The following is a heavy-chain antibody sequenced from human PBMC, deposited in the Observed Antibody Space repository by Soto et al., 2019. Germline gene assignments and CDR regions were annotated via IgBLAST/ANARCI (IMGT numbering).Heavy chain of an antibody. Sequence: SQTLSLTCAISGDSVSSNSAAWNWIRQSPSRGLEWLGRTYYRSKWYNDYAVSVKSRITINPDTSKNQFSLQLNSVTPEDTAVYYCAREQQDIVVVPAAQASYYYYYYMDVWGKGTTVTVSS. CDR3: AREQQDIVVVPAAQASYYYYYYMDV. J-gene: IGHJ6*03. V-gene: IGHV6-1*01. CDR2: TYYRSKWYN. CDR1: GDSVSSNSAA. D-gene: IGHD2-2*01.